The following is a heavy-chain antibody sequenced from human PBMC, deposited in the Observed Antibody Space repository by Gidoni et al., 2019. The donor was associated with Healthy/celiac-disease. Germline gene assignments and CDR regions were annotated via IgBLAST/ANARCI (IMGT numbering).Heavy chain of an antibody. CDR3: AKDATPIVVAFYYMDV. Sequence: EVQLVESGGVVVQPGGSLSLSCAASGFTFDDYTMHWVRQAPGKGLEWFSLISWDGGSTYYADSVKGRFTISRDNSKNSLYLQMSSLRTEDTALYYCAKDATPIVVAFYYMDVWGKGTTVTVSS. J-gene: IGHJ6*03. CDR1: GFTFDDYT. D-gene: IGHD2-2*01. CDR2: ISWDGGST. V-gene: IGHV3-43*01.